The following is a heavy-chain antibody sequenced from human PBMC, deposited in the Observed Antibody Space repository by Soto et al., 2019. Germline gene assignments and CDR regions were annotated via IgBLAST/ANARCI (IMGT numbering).Heavy chain of an antibody. D-gene: IGHD6-13*01. CDR3: ARPKTIGAAAGKGWFDP. CDR1: GGSFSGYY. Sequence: PSETLSLTCAVYGGSFSGYYWSWIRQPPGKGLEWIGEINHSGSTNYNPSLKSRVTISVDTSKNQFSLKLTYVTAADTAMYYCARPKTIGAAAGKGWFDPWGQGTLVTVSS. V-gene: IGHV4-34*01. CDR2: INHSGST. J-gene: IGHJ5*02.